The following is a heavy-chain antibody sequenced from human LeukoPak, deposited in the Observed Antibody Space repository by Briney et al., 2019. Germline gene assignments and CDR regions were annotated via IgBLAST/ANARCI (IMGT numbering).Heavy chain of an antibody. Sequence: SETLSLTCTVSGGSISSYYWSWIRQPPGKGLEWIGYIYYSGSTNYNPSLKSRVTISVDTSKNQFSLKLSSVTAADTAVYYCARCGGDCYYSPAFDIWGQGTMVTVSS. CDR3: ARCGGDCYYSPAFDI. V-gene: IGHV4-59*01. CDR2: IYYSGST. D-gene: IGHD2-21*02. J-gene: IGHJ3*02. CDR1: GGSISSYY.